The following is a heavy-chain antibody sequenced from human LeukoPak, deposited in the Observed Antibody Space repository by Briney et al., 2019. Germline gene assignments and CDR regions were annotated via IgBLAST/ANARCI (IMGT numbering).Heavy chain of an antibody. CDR1: GYTFTGYY. CDR3: ARDRVTQCLDTGDDDFDI. D-gene: IGHD6-19*01. V-gene: IGHV1-2*02. CDR2: INPNSGGT. Sequence: ASVKVSCKASGYTFTGYYMHWGRQAPGQGLEWMGWINPNSGGTNCAKKFQGRVTMTRDTSISTAYMELRRRRSDDTAVYTCARDRVTQCLDTGDDDFDIWGQGTMVTVSS. J-gene: IGHJ3*02.